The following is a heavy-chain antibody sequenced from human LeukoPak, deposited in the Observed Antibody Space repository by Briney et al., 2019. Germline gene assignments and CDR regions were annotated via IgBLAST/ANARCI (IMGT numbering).Heavy chain of an antibody. CDR3: TIDRIARNGPQFDN. Sequence: GGSLRLSCAASGFDFTNAWMSWVRQAPGKGLEWVGRIKGKIDGSTTDYAAPVKGRFAISRDDSTNMLYLQMSSLKSDDTAMHYCTIDRIARNGPQFDNWGQGTLVTVSS. V-gene: IGHV3-15*01. CDR1: GFDFTNAW. J-gene: IGHJ4*02. D-gene: IGHD2-15*01. CDR2: IKGKIDGSTT.